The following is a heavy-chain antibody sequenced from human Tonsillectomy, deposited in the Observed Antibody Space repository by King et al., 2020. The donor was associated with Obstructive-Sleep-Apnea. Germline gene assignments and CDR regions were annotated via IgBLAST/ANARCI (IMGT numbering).Heavy chain of an antibody. D-gene: IGHD2-2*01. Sequence: DVQLVESGGGLVQPGGSLRLSCAASGFTFSSYAMSWVRQAPGKGLEWVAAISGSGGSKYYADSVKGRFTTSRDNSKNTLYLQRTSRRAEDTAVYYCAKIRWQYQLLAGFDYWGQGTLVTVSS. CDR1: GFTFSSYA. CDR3: AKIRWQYQLLAGFDY. J-gene: IGHJ4*02. CDR2: ISGSGGSK. V-gene: IGHV3-23*04.